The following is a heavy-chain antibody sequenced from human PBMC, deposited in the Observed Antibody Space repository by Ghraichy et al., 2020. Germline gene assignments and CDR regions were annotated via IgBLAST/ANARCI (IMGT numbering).Heavy chain of an antibody. V-gene: IGHV4-39*01. CDR1: GGSISSSSYY. Sequence: SETLSLTCTVSGGSISSSSYYWGWIRQPPGKGLEWIGSIYYSGSTYYNPSLKSRVTISVDTSKNQFSLKLSSVTAADTAVYYCARRGTRREYGHYYYYGMDVWGQGTTVTVSS. CDR3: ARRGTRREYGHYYYYGMDV. CDR2: IYYSGST. J-gene: IGHJ6*02. D-gene: IGHD2-2*01.